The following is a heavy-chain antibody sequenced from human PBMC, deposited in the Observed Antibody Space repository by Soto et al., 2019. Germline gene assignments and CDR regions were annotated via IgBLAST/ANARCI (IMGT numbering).Heavy chain of an antibody. J-gene: IGHJ3*02. Sequence: PGESLKISCKGSGYSFTSYWIGWVRQMPGKGLEWMGIIYPGDSDTRYSPSFQGQVTISADKSISTAYLQWSSLRASDTAMYYCARRITIFGVALDAFDIWGQGTMVTVSS. CDR3: ARRITIFGVALDAFDI. CDR1: GYSFTSYW. V-gene: IGHV5-51*01. D-gene: IGHD3-3*01. CDR2: IYPGDSDT.